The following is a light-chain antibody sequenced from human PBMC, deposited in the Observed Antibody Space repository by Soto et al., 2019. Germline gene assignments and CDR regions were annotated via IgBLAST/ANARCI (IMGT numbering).Light chain of an antibody. CDR3: QQYGSSPVT. CDR1: QSVINY. V-gene: IGKV3-20*01. J-gene: IGKJ1*01. CDR2: DTS. Sequence: LTYSPGTVSVSPGERAALCPRASQSVINYLAWYQQKPGQAPRLLIYDTSNRATGIPARFSGSGSGTDFTLTIIRLEPEDCALYYCQQYGSSPVTFAQGTKVDIK.